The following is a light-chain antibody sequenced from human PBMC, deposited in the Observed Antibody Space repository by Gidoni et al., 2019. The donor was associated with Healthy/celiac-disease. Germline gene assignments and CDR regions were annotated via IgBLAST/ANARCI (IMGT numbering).Light chain of an antibody. J-gene: IGKJ1*01. CDR3: QQSYSTLNWT. V-gene: IGKV1-39*01. CDR1: QSISSY. Sequence: PSSLSASVGDRVTITCRASQSISSYLNWYQQKPGKAPKLLIYAASSLQSGVPSRFSGSGSGTDFTLTISSLQPEDFATYYCQQSYSTLNWTFGQGTKVEIK. CDR2: AAS.